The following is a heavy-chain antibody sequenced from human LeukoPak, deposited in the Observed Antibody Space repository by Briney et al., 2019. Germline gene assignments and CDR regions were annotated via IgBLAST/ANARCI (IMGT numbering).Heavy chain of an antibody. CDR3: ARGEGYCTNGVCSSLGWFDP. Sequence: SVKVSCKASGGTFSSYAISWVRQAHGQGLEWMGRIIPIFGTANYAQKFQGRVTITADKSTSTAYMELSSLRSEDTAVYYCARGEGYCTNGVCSSLGWFDPWGQGTLVTVSS. CDR2: IIPIFGTA. J-gene: IGHJ5*02. D-gene: IGHD2-8*01. V-gene: IGHV1-69*06. CDR1: GGTFSSYA.